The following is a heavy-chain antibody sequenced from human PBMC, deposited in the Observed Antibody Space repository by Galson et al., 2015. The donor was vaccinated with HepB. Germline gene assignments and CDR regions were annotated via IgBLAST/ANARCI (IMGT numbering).Heavy chain of an antibody. V-gene: IGHV3-74*01. Sequence: SLRLSCAASGFTFSSYWMHWVRQVPGKGLVWVSRINGDGSSTTYADSVKGRFTISRDNAKNTLSLQMNSLRAEDTAAYYCARGYDSDWSVSIGYWGQGTLVTVSS. CDR2: INGDGSST. CDR1: GFTFSSYW. CDR3: ARGYDSDWSVSIGY. J-gene: IGHJ4*02. D-gene: IGHD6-19*01.